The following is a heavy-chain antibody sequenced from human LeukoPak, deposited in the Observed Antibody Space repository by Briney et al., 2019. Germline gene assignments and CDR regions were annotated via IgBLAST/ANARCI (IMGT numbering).Heavy chain of an antibody. J-gene: IGHJ4*02. D-gene: IGHD2-2*03. CDR2: IIPIFGTA. Sequence: SVKVSCKASGYTFTTYAMNWVRQAPGQGLEWMGGIIPIFGTANYAQKFQGRVTITADESTSTAYMELSSLRSEDTAVYYCAREAAGYCSSTSCLGYFDYWGQGTLVTVSS. CDR3: AREAAGYCSSTSCLGYFDY. CDR1: GYTFTTYA. V-gene: IGHV1-69*13.